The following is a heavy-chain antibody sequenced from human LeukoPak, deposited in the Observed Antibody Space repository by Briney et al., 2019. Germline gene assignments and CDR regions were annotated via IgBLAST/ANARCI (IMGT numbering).Heavy chain of an antibody. CDR2: GDDIGGT. CDR1: GDSFSSVTDY. J-gene: IGHJ4*02. D-gene: IGHD6-19*01. Sequence: SETLCLTCTVSGDSFSSVTDYWAWIRQPPVKGVEWIASGDDIGGTYYNPSLESRVAISADMSKNQISLKLTSVTGADTAVYYCAGERGEEYSSGWYKTNYFYNWGQGIRVTVSS. CDR3: AGERGEEYSSGWYKTNYFYN. V-gene: IGHV4-39*07.